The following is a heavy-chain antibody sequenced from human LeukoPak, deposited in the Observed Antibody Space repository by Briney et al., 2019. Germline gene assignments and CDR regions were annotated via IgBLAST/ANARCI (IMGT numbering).Heavy chain of an antibody. Sequence: GGSLRLSCAASGFTFSSYAMSWVRQAPGKGLEWVSAISGSGGSTYYADSVKGRFTISRDNAKNSLYLQMNSLRAEDTAVYYCARDLRGGSGSYYTNWFDPWGQGTLVTVSS. D-gene: IGHD3-10*01. CDR3: ARDLRGGSGSYYTNWFDP. CDR2: ISGSGGST. J-gene: IGHJ5*02. V-gene: IGHV3-23*01. CDR1: GFTFSSYA.